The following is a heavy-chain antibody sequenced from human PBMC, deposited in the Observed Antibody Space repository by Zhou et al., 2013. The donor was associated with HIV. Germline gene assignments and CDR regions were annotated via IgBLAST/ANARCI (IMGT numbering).Heavy chain of an antibody. D-gene: IGHD3-22*01. Sequence: QVQVVQSGAEVKKPGSSVKVSCKASGGSFSSYAVSWVRLAPGQGLEWMGRIIPMFNTANYAQNFQSRLTLTADKSTSTAYMELSSLRSEDTAVYYCATDPTIVGEGWGQGTRGHRLL. J-gene: IGHJ1*01. CDR3: ATDPTIVGEG. CDR1: GGSFSSYA. V-gene: IGHV1-69*14. CDR2: IIPMFNTA.